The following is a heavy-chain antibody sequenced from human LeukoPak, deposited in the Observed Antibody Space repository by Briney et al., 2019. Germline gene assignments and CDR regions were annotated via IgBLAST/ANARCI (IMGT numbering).Heavy chain of an antibody. CDR3: ARDRIFWDTATICDS. Sequence: GGSLRLSCAASGFIFSSYVMHWVRQAPGKGLEWVAVISFDGIIKYYGDSVKGRFTISRDNAKKSLSLQMNSLRAEDTAVYYCARDRIFWDTATICDSWGQGTLVTVSS. D-gene: IGHD5-18*01. J-gene: IGHJ4*02. CDR2: ISFDGIIK. V-gene: IGHV3-30*04. CDR1: GFIFSSYV.